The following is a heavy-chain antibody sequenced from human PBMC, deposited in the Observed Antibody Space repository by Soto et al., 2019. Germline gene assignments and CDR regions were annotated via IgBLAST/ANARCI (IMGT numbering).Heavy chain of an antibody. CDR3: ARDKRGGGEFDY. CDR1: GGSISSGGYY. Sequence: QVQLQESGPGLVKPSQTLSLTCTVSGGSISSGGYYLSWIRQHPGKGLEWIGYIYYSGSTYYNPSLKSRVTISVGTSKNQFSLKLSSVPAADPAVYYCARDKRGGGEFDYWGQGTLVTVSS. CDR2: IYYSGST. V-gene: IGHV4-31*03. D-gene: IGHD3-16*01. J-gene: IGHJ4*02.